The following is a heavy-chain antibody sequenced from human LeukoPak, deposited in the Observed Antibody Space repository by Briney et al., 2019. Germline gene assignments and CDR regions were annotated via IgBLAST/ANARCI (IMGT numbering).Heavy chain of an antibody. V-gene: IGHV4-34*01. J-gene: IGHJ4*02. CDR3: ARPPRGVYGDYEPFDY. D-gene: IGHD4-17*01. CDR2: INHSGST. CDR1: GGSFSGYY. Sequence: PSETLSLTCAVYGGSFSGYYWSWIHQPPGKGLEWIGEINHSGSTNYNPSLKSRVTISVDTSKNQFSLKLSSVTAADTAVYYCARPPRGVYGDYEPFDYWGQGTLVTVSS.